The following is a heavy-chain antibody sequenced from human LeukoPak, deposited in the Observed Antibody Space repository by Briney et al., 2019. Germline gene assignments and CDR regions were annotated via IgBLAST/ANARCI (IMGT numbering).Heavy chain of an antibody. CDR3: TRDGLLTATNDY. J-gene: IGHJ4*02. Sequence: GGSRRLSCVGSGFTFSSHEMNWVRQAPGKGLEWVSSISSSGTYIYYADSVKGRFTISRDNAKNSLYLQMNSLRAEDTAVYYCTRDGLLTATNDYWGQGTLVTVSS. V-gene: IGHV3-21*01. D-gene: IGHD4-17*01. CDR2: ISSSGTYI. CDR1: GFTFSSHE.